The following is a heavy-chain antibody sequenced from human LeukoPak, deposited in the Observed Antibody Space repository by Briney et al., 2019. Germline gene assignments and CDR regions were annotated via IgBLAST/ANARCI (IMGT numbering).Heavy chain of an antibody. Sequence: KPGESLKISCKGSGYSFTSYWIGWVRQMPGKGLEWMGIIYPGDSDTRYSPSFQGQVTISADKSISTAYLQWSSLKASDTAMYYCARLLDGYSYGTGARYFDYWGQGTLVTVSS. CDR1: GYSFTSYW. CDR3: ARLLDGYSYGTGARYFDY. V-gene: IGHV5-51*01. CDR2: IYPGDSDT. D-gene: IGHD5-18*01. J-gene: IGHJ4*02.